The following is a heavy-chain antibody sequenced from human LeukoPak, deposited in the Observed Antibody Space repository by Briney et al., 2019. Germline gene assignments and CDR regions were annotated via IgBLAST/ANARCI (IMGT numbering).Heavy chain of an antibody. J-gene: IGHJ3*02. CDR2: IKQDGSEK. CDR1: GFTFRSYW. CDR3: ARDLNDFWSGKDAFDI. Sequence: GGSLRLSCAASGFTFRSYWMNWVRQAPGKGLEWVANIKQDGSEKYVDSVKGRFTISRDNAKNSLYLQMNSLRAEDTAAYYCARDLNDFWSGKDAFDIWGQGTMVTVSS. V-gene: IGHV3-7*01. D-gene: IGHD3-3*01.